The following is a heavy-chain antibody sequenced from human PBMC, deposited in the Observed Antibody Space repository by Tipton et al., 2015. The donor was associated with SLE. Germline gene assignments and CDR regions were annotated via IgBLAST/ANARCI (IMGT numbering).Heavy chain of an antibody. J-gene: IGHJ4*02. CDR3: ARLGTSPGHY. CDR2: VDSSGDT. Sequence: TLSLTCTVSGGSLSPFYWSWVRQPPGKGLEWIGYVDSSGDTYYLSSLKSRLTISVDRSKNQFSLTLNSVTAADTAVYYCARLGTSPGHYWGQGTLVTVSS. V-gene: IGHV4-4*09. D-gene: IGHD1-26*01. CDR1: GGSLSPFY.